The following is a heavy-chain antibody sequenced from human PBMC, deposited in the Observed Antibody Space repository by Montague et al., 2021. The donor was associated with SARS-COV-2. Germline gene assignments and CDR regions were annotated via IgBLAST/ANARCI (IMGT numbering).Heavy chain of an antibody. CDR2: ISDSGST. CDR3: ARGCLSYFGAGSHCYGMDV. CDR1: GTSITSYY. V-gene: IGHV4-59*01. Sequence: SETLSLTCSVSGTSITSYYWNWIRQPPGKGLEWIGYISDSGSTNXSPSLKSRVTMSVDTSKNQVSLKLTSVTAADTAVYYCARGCLSYFGAGSHCYGMDVWGQGTTVTVSS. D-gene: IGHD3-10*01. J-gene: IGHJ6*02.